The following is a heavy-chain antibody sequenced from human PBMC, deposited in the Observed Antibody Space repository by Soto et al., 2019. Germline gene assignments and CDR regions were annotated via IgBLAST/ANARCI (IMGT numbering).Heavy chain of an antibody. CDR2: IYYSGST. D-gene: IGHD3-22*01. J-gene: IGHJ4*02. CDR1: GGSISSGDYY. V-gene: IGHV4-30-4*01. Sequence: PSETLSLTCTVSGGSISSGDYYWSWIRQPPGKGLEWIGYIYYSGSTYYSPSLKSRVTISVDTSKNQFSLKLSSVTAADTAVYYCASYQCYYDSSGYYFGYWGQGTLVTVSS. CDR3: ASYQCYYDSSGYYFGY.